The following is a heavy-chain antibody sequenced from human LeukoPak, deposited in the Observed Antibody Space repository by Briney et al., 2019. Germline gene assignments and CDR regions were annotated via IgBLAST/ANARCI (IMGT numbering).Heavy chain of an antibody. J-gene: IGHJ3*02. CDR1: GGSFSGYY. CDR3: ARGPYSYDSSGAFDI. Sequence: SETLSLTCAVYGGSFSGYYWSWIRQPPGKGLEWIGEINHSGSTNYNPSLKSRVTISVDTSKNQFSLKLSSVTAADTAVYFCARGPYSYDSSGAFDIWGQGAMVTVSS. CDR2: INHSGST. D-gene: IGHD3-22*01. V-gene: IGHV4-34*01.